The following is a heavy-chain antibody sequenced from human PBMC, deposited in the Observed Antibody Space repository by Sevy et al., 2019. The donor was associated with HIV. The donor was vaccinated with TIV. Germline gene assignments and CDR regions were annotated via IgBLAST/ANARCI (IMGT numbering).Heavy chain of an antibody. V-gene: IGHV6-1*01. CDR2: TYYRSKWYN. D-gene: IGHD2-15*01. Sequence: KQSQTLSLTCAISGDSVSSNSAAWNWIRQSPSRGFEWLGRTYYRSKWYNDYAVSVKSRITINPDTSKNQFSLQLNSVTPEDTAVYYCAREVVRSLSFSNNWFDPWGQGTLVTVSS. CDR3: AREVVRSLSFSNNWFDP. J-gene: IGHJ5*02. CDR1: GDSVSSNSAA.